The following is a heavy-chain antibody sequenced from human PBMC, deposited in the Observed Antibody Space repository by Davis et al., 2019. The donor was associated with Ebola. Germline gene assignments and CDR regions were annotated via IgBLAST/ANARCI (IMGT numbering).Heavy chain of an antibody. CDR3: ARRGYYYDSSGYYSLLDY. CDR1: GYTFTSYY. CDR2: INPSGGST. V-gene: IGHV1-46*01. Sequence: AASVKVSCNASGYTFTSYYMHWVRQAPGQGLEWMGIINPSGGSTIYAQKFQGRVTMTRDTSTSTVYMELSSLRSEDTAVYYCARRGYYYDSSGYYSLLDYWGQGTLVTVSS. D-gene: IGHD3-22*01. J-gene: IGHJ4*02.